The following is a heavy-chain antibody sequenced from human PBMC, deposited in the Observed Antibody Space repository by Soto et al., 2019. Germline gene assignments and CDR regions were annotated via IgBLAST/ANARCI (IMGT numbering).Heavy chain of an antibody. V-gene: IGHV4-59*01. Sequence: LSLTCTVSGGSISSYYWSWIRQPPGKGLEWIGYIYYSGSTNYNPSLKSRVTISVDTSKNQFSLKLSSVTAADTAVYYCARTDGSSWYRYYFDYWGQGTLVTSPQ. D-gene: IGHD6-13*01. CDR2: IYYSGST. CDR3: ARTDGSSWYRYYFDY. CDR1: GGSISSYY. J-gene: IGHJ4*02.